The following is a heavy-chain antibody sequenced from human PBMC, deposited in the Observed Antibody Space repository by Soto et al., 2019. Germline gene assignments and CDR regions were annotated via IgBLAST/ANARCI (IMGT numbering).Heavy chain of an antibody. J-gene: IGHJ6*02. Sequence: PSETLSLTCTVSGGSISSSSYYWGWIRQPPGKGLEWIGSIYYSGSTYYNPSLKSRVTISVDTSKNQFSLKLSSVTAADTAVYYCARITMVRGVVPPYYYYYGMDVWGQGTTVTV. CDR3: ARITMVRGVVPPYYYYYGMDV. CDR2: IYYSGST. CDR1: GGSISSSSYY. D-gene: IGHD3-10*01. V-gene: IGHV4-39*01.